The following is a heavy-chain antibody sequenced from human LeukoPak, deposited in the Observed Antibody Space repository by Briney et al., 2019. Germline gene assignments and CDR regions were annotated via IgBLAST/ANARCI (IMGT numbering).Heavy chain of an antibody. CDR2: ISSSSSYI. CDR1: GFTFSSYS. V-gene: IGHV3-21*04. CDR3: ARDKSGSAGVNYY. D-gene: IGHD4-23*01. Sequence: KPGGSLRLSCAASGFTFSSYSMNWVRQAPGKGLEWVSSISSSSSYIYYADSVKGRFTISRDNSKNTLYLQMNSLRAEDTAVYYCARDKSGSAGVNYYWGQGTLVTVSS. J-gene: IGHJ4*02.